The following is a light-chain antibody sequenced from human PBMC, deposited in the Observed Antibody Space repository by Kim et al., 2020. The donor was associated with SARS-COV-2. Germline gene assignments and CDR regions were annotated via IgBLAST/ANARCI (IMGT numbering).Light chain of an antibody. J-gene: IGKJ3*01. CDR3: QQANSFPFT. CDR2: GAS. Sequence: ASVGERGTLAWRASQAINNWLAWYQQKPGKAPKLLIYGASSLQSGGPSRFSGSGSGTDFTLTINSLQPEDFATYYCQQANSFPFTFGPGTKVDSK. CDR1: QAINNW. V-gene: IGKV1-12*01.